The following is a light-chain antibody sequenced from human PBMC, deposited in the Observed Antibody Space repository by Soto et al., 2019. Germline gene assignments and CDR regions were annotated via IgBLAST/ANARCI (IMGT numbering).Light chain of an antibody. CDR3: QQCSWHPFTVT. J-gene: IGKJ4*01. CDR2: DAS. CDR1: QSVSSN. Sequence: EVVLTQSPVTLSLSPGERATLSCRASQSVSSNLAWYQQKPGQAPRLLIYDASTRATGIPARFSGSGSGTEYTLTISSLQSEDSAVYYCQQCSWHPFTVTFGGGTKVEIK. V-gene: IGKV3-15*01.